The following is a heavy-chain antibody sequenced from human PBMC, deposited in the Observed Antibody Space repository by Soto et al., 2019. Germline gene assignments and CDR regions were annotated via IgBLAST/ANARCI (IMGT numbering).Heavy chain of an antibody. CDR3: ARTATELGMSYYYNGMDV. CDR2: IYSGGST. Sequence: VGSLRLSCAASGFTVSSNYMSWVRQAPGKGLEWVSVIYSGGSTYYADSVKGRFTISRDNSKNTLYLQMSSLRAEDTAVYYCARTATELGMSYYYNGMDVWGQGTTVTVSS. V-gene: IGHV3-53*01. D-gene: IGHD7-27*01. CDR1: GFTVSSNY. J-gene: IGHJ6*02.